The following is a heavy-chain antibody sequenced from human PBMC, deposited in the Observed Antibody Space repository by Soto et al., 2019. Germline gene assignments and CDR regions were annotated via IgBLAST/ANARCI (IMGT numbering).Heavy chain of an antibody. D-gene: IGHD6-19*01. Sequence: QVQLVQSGAEVKKPGSSVKVSCKVSGGTFSNYAIDWVRLAPGHGLEWMGGIVPIFGTTYYTQKFQGRATIIGDXSXTXXYLEMSSRRSEDTAIYYFARVEAVAGLYNDHGLDVWGQGPAVTVSS. CDR3: ARVEAVAGLYNDHGLDV. CDR1: GGTFSNYA. V-gene: IGHV1-69*12. CDR2: IVPIFGTT. J-gene: IGHJ6*02.